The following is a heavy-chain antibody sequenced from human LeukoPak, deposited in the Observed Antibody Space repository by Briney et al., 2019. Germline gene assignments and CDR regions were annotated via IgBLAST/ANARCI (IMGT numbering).Heavy chain of an antibody. CDR1: GGSFSGYY. Sequence: PSETLSLTCAVYGGSFSGYYWSWIRLPPGKGLEWIGEINHSGSTNYNPSLKSRVTVSVDTSKNQFSLKLSSVTAADTAVYYCARVRGSGWINYWGQGTLVTVSS. CDR3: ARVRGSGWINY. J-gene: IGHJ4*02. V-gene: IGHV4-34*01. D-gene: IGHD6-19*01. CDR2: INHSGST.